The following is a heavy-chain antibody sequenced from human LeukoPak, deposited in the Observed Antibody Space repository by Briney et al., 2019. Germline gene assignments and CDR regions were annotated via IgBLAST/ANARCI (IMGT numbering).Heavy chain of an antibody. CDR1: GGSFSGYY. Sequence: YPSETLSLTCAVYGGSFSGYYWSWIRQPPGKGLGWIGEFNHSGSTNYNPALKSRVTISVDTSKNQFSLNLNSVTAADTAVYYCARVGYRGGNYHHSFDIWGQGTMVTVSS. J-gene: IGHJ3*02. V-gene: IGHV4-34*01. D-gene: IGHD1-26*01. CDR2: FNHSGST. CDR3: ARVGYRGGNYHHSFDI.